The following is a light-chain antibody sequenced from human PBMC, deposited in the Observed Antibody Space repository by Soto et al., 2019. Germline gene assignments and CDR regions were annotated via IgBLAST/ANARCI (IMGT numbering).Light chain of an antibody. Sequence: EIVMTQSPATLSVSPGERATLSCRASQSVSSNLAWYQQKPGQAPRLLIYGASTRATGIPERFSGSGSGTEFTLTISSLQSEDFAVYYCQQYNNWPCTFGPGTKVDIK. J-gene: IGKJ3*01. CDR1: QSVSSN. CDR2: GAS. V-gene: IGKV3D-15*01. CDR3: QQYNNWPCT.